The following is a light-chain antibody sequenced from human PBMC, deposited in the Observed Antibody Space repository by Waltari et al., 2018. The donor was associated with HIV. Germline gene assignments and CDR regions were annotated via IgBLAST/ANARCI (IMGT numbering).Light chain of an antibody. CDR3: AAWDDSLSGHVV. Sequence: QSVLTQPPSASGTPGQRVTISCSGRRSNIGSNYVYWYQQLPGTAPKLLIDRNNQRPSGVPDRFSGSKSGTSASLAISGLRSEDEADYYCAAWDDSLSGHVVFGGGTKLPVL. V-gene: IGLV1-47*01. J-gene: IGLJ2*01. CDR2: RNN. CDR1: RSNIGSNY.